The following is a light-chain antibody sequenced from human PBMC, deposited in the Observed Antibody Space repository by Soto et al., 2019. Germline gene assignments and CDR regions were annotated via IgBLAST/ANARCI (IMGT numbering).Light chain of an antibody. Sequence: DIQMTQSPSSLSASVGDRVTITCRASENIANDLHWYQQKPEKAPKILIYAAATFQSGVPSRFSGSGSGTYFTLTISSLQPEDFATYYGQQSYTASPYTFGQGTKLQIK. CDR3: QQSYTASPYT. J-gene: IGKJ2*01. V-gene: IGKV1-39*01. CDR2: AAA. CDR1: ENIAND.